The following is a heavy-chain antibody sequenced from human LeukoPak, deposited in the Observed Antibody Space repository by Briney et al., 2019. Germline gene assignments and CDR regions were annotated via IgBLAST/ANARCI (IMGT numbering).Heavy chain of an antibody. Sequence: RGTPRPSCAASGFTLSRYAMSWVRQAPGNGLEGFSAISGSGRSTYYAATLKGRLTPPRANSKNTLYLQMNSLRAEDTAVYYCAKGWNYYDSSGYCFDYWGQGTLVTVSS. V-gene: IGHV3-23*01. CDR2: ISGSGRST. CDR3: AKGWNYYDSSGYCFDY. CDR1: GFTLSRYA. D-gene: IGHD3-22*01. J-gene: IGHJ4*02.